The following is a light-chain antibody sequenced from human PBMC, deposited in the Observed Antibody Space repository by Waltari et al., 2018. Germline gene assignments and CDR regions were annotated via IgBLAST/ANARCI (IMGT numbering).Light chain of an antibody. V-gene: IGKV4-1*01. Sequence: IVLTRSPDSLALSLGERATTGCRSSPSVVSSGNRDNYLAWYQQRPGQPPKLRFYWASTRVSGVPDRFDGSESGTDFTLTISSLQAEDLAVYYCQQYYTTPCTFGQGTRLEIK. CDR3: QQYYTTPCT. CDR2: WAS. J-gene: IGKJ2*02. CDR1: PSVVSSGNRDNY.